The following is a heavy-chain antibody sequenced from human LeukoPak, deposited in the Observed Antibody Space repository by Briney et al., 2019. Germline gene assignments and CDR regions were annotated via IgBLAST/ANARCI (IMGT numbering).Heavy chain of an antibody. Sequence: SVKVSCKASGGTFSSYAISWVRQAPGQGLEWMGGIIPIFGTANYAQKFQGRVTITADESTSTAYMELSSLRSEDTAVYYCARTPTLWFGEFNFDYWGQGTLVTVSS. CDR2: IIPIFGTA. D-gene: IGHD3-10*01. CDR3: ARTPTLWFGEFNFDY. J-gene: IGHJ4*02. CDR1: GGTFSSYA. V-gene: IGHV1-69*13.